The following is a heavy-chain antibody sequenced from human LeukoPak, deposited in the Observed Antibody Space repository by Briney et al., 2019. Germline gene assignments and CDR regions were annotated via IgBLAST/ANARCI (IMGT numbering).Heavy chain of an antibody. D-gene: IGHD6-13*01. Sequence: GGSLRLSCTASGFTFSSYSMNWVRQAPGKGLEWVSSISSGSTYIYYADSVKGRFTISRDNAKNSLYLQMNSLRAEDTAVYYCASQAGTGYWGQGTLVTVSS. CDR3: ASQAGTGY. J-gene: IGHJ4*02. CDR1: GFTFSSYS. V-gene: IGHV3-21*01. CDR2: ISSGSTYI.